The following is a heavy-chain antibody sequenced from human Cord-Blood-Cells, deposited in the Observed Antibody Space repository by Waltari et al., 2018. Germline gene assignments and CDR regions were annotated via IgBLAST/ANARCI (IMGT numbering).Heavy chain of an antibody. Sequence: EVQLVESGGGLVQPGRSLRLSCTASGFTFGDYAMSWVRQAPGKGLEWVGFIRSKAYGGTTEYAASVKGRFTISRDDSKSIAYLQMNSLKTEDTAVYYCTRDSGSPYDYWGQGTLVTVSS. CDR1: GFTFGDYA. D-gene: IGHD1-26*01. V-gene: IGHV3-49*04. CDR3: TRDSGSPYDY. J-gene: IGHJ4*02. CDR2: IRSKAYGGTT.